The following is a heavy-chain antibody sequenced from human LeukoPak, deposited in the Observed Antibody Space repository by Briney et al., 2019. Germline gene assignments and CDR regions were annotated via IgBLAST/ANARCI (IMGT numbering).Heavy chain of an antibody. CDR3: ARDRTGGIAVAGPFDY. J-gene: IGHJ4*02. D-gene: IGHD6-19*01. Sequence: ASVKVSCKASGYTFTSYGISWVRQAPGQGLEWMGWMSAYNGNTNYAQKLQGRVTMTTDTSTSTAYMELRSLRSDDTAVYYCARDRTGGIAVAGPFDYWGQGTLVTVSS. CDR1: GYTFTSYG. CDR2: MSAYNGNT. V-gene: IGHV1-18*01.